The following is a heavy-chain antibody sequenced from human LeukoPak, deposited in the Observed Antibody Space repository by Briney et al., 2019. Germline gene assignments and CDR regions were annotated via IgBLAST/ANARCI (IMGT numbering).Heavy chain of an antibody. CDR2: FDPEDGET. CDR1: GYTLTELS. V-gene: IGHV1-24*01. CDR3: ATVRSDYGDYYYYYGVDV. D-gene: IGHD4-17*01. J-gene: IGHJ6*02. Sequence: ASVKVSCKVSGYTLTELSMHWVRQAPGKGLEWMGGFDPEDGETIYAQKFQGRVTMTEDTSTDTAYMELSSLRSEDTAVYYCATVRSDYGDYYYYYGVDVWGQGTTVTVSS.